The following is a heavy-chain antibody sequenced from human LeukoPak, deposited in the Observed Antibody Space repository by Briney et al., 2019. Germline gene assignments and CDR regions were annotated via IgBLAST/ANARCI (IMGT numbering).Heavy chain of an antibody. Sequence: GSLRLSCAASGFTFSSHGMSWIRQPPGKGLEWIGYIYYSGSTNYNPSLKSRVTISVDTSKNQFSLKLSSVTAADTAVYYCAREAGYCSGGSCENWFDPWGQGTLVTVSS. D-gene: IGHD2-15*01. CDR1: GFTFSSHG. V-gene: IGHV4-59*11. CDR3: AREAGYCSGGSCENWFDP. CDR2: IYYSGST. J-gene: IGHJ5*02.